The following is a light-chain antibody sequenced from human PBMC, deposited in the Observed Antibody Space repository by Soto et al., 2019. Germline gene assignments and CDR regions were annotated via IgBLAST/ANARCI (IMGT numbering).Light chain of an antibody. V-gene: IGKV3-15*01. CDR1: QSVSSN. J-gene: IGKJ1*01. CDR2: GAS. CDR3: QQYNNWPPWT. Sequence: EIVMTQSPATLSVSPGERATLSCRASQSVSSNLAWYQQTPGQAPRLLIYGASTRATGIPARFSGSGSGTEFTLTISSLQSEDFAVYDCQQYNNWPPWTCGQGTKVDIK.